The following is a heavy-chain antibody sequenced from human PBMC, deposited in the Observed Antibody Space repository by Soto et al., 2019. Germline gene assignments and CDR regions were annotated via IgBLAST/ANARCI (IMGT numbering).Heavy chain of an antibody. CDR1: GFTFSSYA. Sequence: EVRLLESGGGLVQPGGSLRLSCAASGFTFSSYAMSWVRQAPGKGLEWVSAISGSGGSTYYADSVKGRFTISRDNSKNTLYLQMNSLRAEDTAVYYCAKDRLGYCSGGSCPNNWFDPWGQGTLVTVSS. D-gene: IGHD2-15*01. V-gene: IGHV3-23*01. CDR3: AKDRLGYCSGGSCPNNWFDP. J-gene: IGHJ5*02. CDR2: ISGSGGST.